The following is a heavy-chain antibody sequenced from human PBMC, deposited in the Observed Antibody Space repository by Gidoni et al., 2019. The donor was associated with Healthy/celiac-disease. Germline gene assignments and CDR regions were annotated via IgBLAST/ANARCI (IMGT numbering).Heavy chain of an antibody. Sequence: QVQLVESGGGVVQPGRSLRLPCAASGFTFSSYGMHWVRQAPGKGLEWVAVIWYYGSNKYYADSVKGRFTISRDNSKNTLYLQMNSLRAEDTAVYYCARAGYSSGWYGFDYWGQGTLVTVSS. V-gene: IGHV3-33*01. CDR1: GFTFSSYG. CDR2: IWYYGSNK. CDR3: ARAGYSSGWYGFDY. J-gene: IGHJ4*02. D-gene: IGHD6-19*01.